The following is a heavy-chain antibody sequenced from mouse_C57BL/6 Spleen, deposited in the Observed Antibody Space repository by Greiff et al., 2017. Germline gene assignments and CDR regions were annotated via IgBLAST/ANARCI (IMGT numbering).Heavy chain of an antibody. CDR2: INPDNGGT. J-gene: IGHJ3*01. CDR3: ARSCPYYDYDWFAY. CDR1: GYTFTDYY. Sequence: EVQLQQSGPELVKPGASVKISCKASGYTFTDYYMNWVKQSPGQSLEWIGDINPDNGGTSYNQKFKGKATLTVDKSSSTAYMEPRSLTSEDSAVYYCARSCPYYDYDWFAYWGQGTLVTVSA. D-gene: IGHD2-4*01. V-gene: IGHV1-26*01.